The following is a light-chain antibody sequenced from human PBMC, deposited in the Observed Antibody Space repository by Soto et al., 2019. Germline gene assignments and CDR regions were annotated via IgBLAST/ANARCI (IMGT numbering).Light chain of an antibody. V-gene: IGLV2-14*01. Sequence: QSAPTQTASVSGSPGQSITISCTGTSSDIGAYGYVSWSQQHPGKAPNLLIYEVFYRPSGMSNRCSASQSCNTASLTISRLQADVDADYYCTSYTTSDTLVFGTGTKVTVL. CDR1: SSDIGAYGY. J-gene: IGLJ1*01. CDR3: TSYTTSDTLV. CDR2: EVF.